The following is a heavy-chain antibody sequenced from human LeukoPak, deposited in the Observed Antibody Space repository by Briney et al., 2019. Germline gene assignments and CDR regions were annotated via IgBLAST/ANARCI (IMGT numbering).Heavy chain of an antibody. V-gene: IGHV1-2*02. J-gene: IGHJ5*02. Sequence: ASVNVSFKASGYTFTGYYMHWVRQAPGQGREWMGWINPNSGGTNYAQKFQGRVTMTRETYISTAYMELSRLRSDDTAVYYCAREGAGWFDTWGQGTLVTASS. CDR3: AREGAGWFDT. CDR2: INPNSGGT. CDR1: GYTFTGYY.